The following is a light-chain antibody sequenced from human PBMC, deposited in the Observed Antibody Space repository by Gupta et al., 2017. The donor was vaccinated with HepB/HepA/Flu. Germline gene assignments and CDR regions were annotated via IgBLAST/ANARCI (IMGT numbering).Light chain of an antibody. CDR2: NDY. CDR1: SSNIGPNG. J-gene: IGLJ2*01. CDR3: AASDDRIAGVV. Sequence: SVLTQPPASSETPGQRVTISCSGSSSNIGPNGVNWYQQHPGKAPKLLMYNDYQRPSGVPARFSGSKSGTSASLAIIGLQSEDECDDYCAASDDRIAGVVFGGGTKLTVL. V-gene: IGLV1-44*01.